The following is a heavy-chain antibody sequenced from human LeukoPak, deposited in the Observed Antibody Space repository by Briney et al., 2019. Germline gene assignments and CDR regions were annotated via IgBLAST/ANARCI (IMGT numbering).Heavy chain of an antibody. V-gene: IGHV4-34*01. J-gene: IGHJ6*03. CDR2: INHSGST. Sequence: SETLSLTCAVYGGSFSGYYWSWIRQPPGKGLEWIGEINHSGSTNYNPSLKSRVTISVDTSKNQFSLKLSSVTAADTAVYYCARGRAGYSHANYYYMDVWGKGTTVTVSS. CDR3: ARGRAGYSHANYYYMDV. CDR1: GGSFSGYY. D-gene: IGHD5-18*01.